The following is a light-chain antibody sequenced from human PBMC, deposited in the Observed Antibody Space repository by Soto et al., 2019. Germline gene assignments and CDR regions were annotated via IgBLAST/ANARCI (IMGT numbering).Light chain of an antibody. CDR1: QSLLHSNGYNY. J-gene: IGKJ1*01. V-gene: IGKV2-28*01. Sequence: DIVMTQSPLSLPVTPGEPASISCRSSQSLLHSNGYNYLNWYLQKPGQSPQVLIYLGSNRASGVPDRFSGSGSGTDFTLKISRVEAEDIGVYYCMQALQNPPWTFGQGNKVEIK. CDR3: MQALQNPPWT. CDR2: LGS.